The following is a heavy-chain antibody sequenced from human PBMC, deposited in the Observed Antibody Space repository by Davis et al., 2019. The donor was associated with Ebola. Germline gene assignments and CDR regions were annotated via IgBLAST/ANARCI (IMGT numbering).Heavy chain of an antibody. CDR3: ARGPAGVVPAAPRGY. Sequence: ASVKVSCKASGYTFTSYYMHWVRQAPGQGLEWMGIINPSGGSTSYAQKFQGRVTMTRDTSTSTVYMELSSLRSEDTAVYYCARGPAGVVPAAPRGYWGQGTLVTVSS. CDR2: INPSGGST. V-gene: IGHV1-46*01. D-gene: IGHD2-2*01. J-gene: IGHJ4*02. CDR1: GYTFTSYY.